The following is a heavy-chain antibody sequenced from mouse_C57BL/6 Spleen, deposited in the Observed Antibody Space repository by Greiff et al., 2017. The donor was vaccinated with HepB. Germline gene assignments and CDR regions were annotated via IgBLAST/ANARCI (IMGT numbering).Heavy chain of an antibody. J-gene: IGHJ4*01. CDR1: GYTFTDYY. V-gene: IGHV1-19*01. D-gene: IGHD2-4*01. CDR2: INPYNGGT. Sequence: VQLQQSGPVLVKPGASVKMSCKASGYTFTDYYMNWVKQSHGKSLEWIGVINPYNGGTSYNQKFKGKATLTVDKSSSTAFMELNSLTSEDSAVYYCARIDYDGAMDYWGQGTSVTVSS. CDR3: ARIDYDGAMDY.